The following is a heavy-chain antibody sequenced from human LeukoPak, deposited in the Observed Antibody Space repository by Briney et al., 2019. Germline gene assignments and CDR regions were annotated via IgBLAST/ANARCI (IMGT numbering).Heavy chain of an antibody. CDR1: GFTFSRYW. V-gene: IGHV3-7*01. J-gene: IGHJ3*02. CDR3: ARDMEPDAFDI. CDR2: IKQDGSEK. Sequence: GGSLRLSCAASGFTFSRYWMSWVRQAPGKGLEWVANIKQDGSEKYYVDSVKGRFTISRDSARTSLYLQMNSLTAEDSAVYYCARDMEPDAFDIWGPRDNGHRLF. D-gene: IGHD1-1*01.